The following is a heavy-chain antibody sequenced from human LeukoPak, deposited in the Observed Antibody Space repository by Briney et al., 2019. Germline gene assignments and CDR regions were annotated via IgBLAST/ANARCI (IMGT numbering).Heavy chain of an antibody. D-gene: IGHD1-1*01. V-gene: IGHV3-21*01. CDR2: ISSSSNYI. CDR3: ATGFFYFYYMDV. J-gene: IGHJ6*03. CDR1: GFSFSSYS. Sequence: GGSLRLSCAASGFSFSSYSMKWVRQAPGKGLEWVSSISSSSNYIYYADSVEGRFTISRDNAKNSLYLQMNSLRAEDTAVYYCATGFFYFYYMDVWGKGTTVTISS.